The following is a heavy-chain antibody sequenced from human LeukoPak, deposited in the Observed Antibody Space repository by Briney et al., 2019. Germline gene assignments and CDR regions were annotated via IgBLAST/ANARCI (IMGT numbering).Heavy chain of an antibody. CDR1: GFTFDDYG. CDR3: LRGDRREY. J-gene: IGHJ4*02. V-gene: IGHV3-21*06. Sequence: PGGSLRLSCAASGFTFDDYGMSWVRQAPGKGLEWVSSIDSSGGYMFYADSVKGRFIISRDNAKDSLYLQMNSLRVEDTAVYYCLRGDRREYWGQGTLVTVSS. CDR2: IDSSGGYM.